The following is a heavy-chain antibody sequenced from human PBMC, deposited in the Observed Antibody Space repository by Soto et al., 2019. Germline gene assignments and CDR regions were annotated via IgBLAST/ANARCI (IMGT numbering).Heavy chain of an antibody. CDR3: AAEPYYYDSSGPKAFDI. Sequence: ASVKVSCKASGFTFTSSAVQWVRQARGQRLEWIGWIVVGSGNTNYAQKFQERVTITRDMSTSTAYMELSSLRSEDTAVYYCAAEPYYYDSSGPKAFDIWGQVTMVTVSS. CDR1: GFTFTSSA. CDR2: IVVGSGNT. J-gene: IGHJ3*02. D-gene: IGHD3-22*01. V-gene: IGHV1-58*01.